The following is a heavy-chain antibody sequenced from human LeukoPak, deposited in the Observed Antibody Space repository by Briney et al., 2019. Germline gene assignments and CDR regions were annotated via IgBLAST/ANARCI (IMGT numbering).Heavy chain of an antibody. CDR3: ARRHMAAASFDY. CDR2: IYPGDSDT. J-gene: IGHJ4*02. D-gene: IGHD6-13*01. Sequence: GESLKISCKASGYSFSNFWIGWVRQLPGKGLEWMGIIYPGDSDTRYSPSFQGQVTISADKSISTAYLQWSSLKASDTAMYYCARRHMAAASFDYWGQGTLVTVSS. CDR1: GYSFSNFW. V-gene: IGHV5-51*01.